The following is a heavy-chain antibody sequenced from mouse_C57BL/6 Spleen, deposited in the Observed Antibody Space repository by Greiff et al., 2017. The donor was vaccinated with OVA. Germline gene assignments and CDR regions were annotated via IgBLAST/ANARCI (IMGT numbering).Heavy chain of an antibody. Sequence: QVQLQQSDAELVKPGASVKISCKVSGYTFTDHTIHWMKQRPEQGLEWIGYIYPRDGSTKYNEKFKGKATLTAAKSSSTAYIKLHSLTSEHSAVDFGARGGGYYGYFDDWGTGTTVTVSS. CDR1: GYTFTDHT. J-gene: IGHJ1*03. CDR2: IYPRDGST. V-gene: IGHV1-78*01. D-gene: IGHD2-2*01. CDR3: ARGGGYYGYFDD.